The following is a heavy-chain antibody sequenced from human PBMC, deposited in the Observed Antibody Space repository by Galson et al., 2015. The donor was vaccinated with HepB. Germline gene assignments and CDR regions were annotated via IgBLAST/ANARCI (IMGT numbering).Heavy chain of an antibody. CDR2: ISSSSSYI. J-gene: IGHJ4*02. Sequence: SLRLSCAASGFTFSSHSMNWVRQAPGKGLEWVSSISSSSSYIYYADSVKGRFTISRDNAKNSLYLQMNGLRAEDTAVYYCARDLLGYYDSSGDYWGQGTLVTVSS. CDR3: ARDLLGYYDSSGDY. D-gene: IGHD3-22*01. CDR1: GFTFSSHS. V-gene: IGHV3-21*01.